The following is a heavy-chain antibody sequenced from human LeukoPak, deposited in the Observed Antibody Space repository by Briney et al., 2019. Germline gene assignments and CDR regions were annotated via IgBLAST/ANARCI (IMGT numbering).Heavy chain of an antibody. CDR1: GFAFSSYS. J-gene: IGHJ6*02. Sequence: GSLRLSCAASGFAFSSYSMNWVRQAPGKGLEWVSSISSSSSYIYYADSVKGRFTISRDNAKNSLYLQMNSLRAEDTAVYYCARDGRRSSSWLYYYGMDVWGQGTTVTVSS. CDR2: ISSSSSYI. CDR3: ARDGRRSSSWLYYYGMDV. D-gene: IGHD6-13*01. V-gene: IGHV3-21*01.